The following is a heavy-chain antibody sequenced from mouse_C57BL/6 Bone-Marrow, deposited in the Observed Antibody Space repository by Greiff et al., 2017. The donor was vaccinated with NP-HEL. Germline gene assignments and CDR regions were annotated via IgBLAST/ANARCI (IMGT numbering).Heavy chain of an antibody. CDR3: ANYYGSSGFAY. D-gene: IGHD1-1*01. CDR1: GYSITSGYD. V-gene: IGHV3-1*01. CDR2: ISYSGST. Sequence: DVQLQESGPGMVKPSQSLSLTCTVTGYSITSGYDWHWIRHFPGNKLEWMGYISYSGSTNYNPSLKSRISITHDTSKNHFFLKLNSVTTEDTATYYCANYYGSSGFAYWGQGTLVTVSA. J-gene: IGHJ3*01.